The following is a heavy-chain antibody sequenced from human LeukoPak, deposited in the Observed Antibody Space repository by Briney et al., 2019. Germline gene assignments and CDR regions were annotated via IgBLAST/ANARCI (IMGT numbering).Heavy chain of an antibody. J-gene: IGHJ1*01. V-gene: IGHV3-74*01. CDR1: GFTFSTHW. CDR3: ARELEDWYHSTGYLPGH. CDR2: INSDGSSA. D-gene: IGHD3-22*01. Sequence: GGSLRLSCAASGFTFSTHWMHWVRQAPGKGLVWVSRINSDGSSASYADSVQGRFTMSRDNAKNTLYLQMNTLRSEDTAVYYCARELEDWYHSTGYLPGHWGQGTLVTVSS.